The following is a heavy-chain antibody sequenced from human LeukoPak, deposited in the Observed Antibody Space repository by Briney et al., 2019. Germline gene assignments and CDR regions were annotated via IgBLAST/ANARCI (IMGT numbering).Heavy chain of an antibody. D-gene: IGHD6-13*01. Sequence: GESLKISCKGSGYIFTTYWISWVRQMPGKGLEWMGRIDPSDSYTNDSPSFQGHVTISVDKSISTAYLQWSSLKASDTAMYYCARQIADGTWWFDPWGQGTLVTVSS. CDR3: ARQIADGTWWFDP. J-gene: IGHJ5*02. CDR2: IDPSDSYT. CDR1: GYIFTTYW. V-gene: IGHV5-10-1*01.